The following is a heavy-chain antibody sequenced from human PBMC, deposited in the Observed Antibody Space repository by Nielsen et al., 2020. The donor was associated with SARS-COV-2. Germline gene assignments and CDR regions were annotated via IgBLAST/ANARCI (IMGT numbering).Heavy chain of an antibody. V-gene: IGHV3-33*01. CDR2: IWYDGSNK. D-gene: IGHD3-22*01. Sequence: GGSLRLSCAASGFTFSSYGMHWVRQAPGKGLEWVAVIWYDGSNKYYADSVKGRFTISRDNSKNTLYLQMNSLRAGDTAVYYCARVGYYDSSGYYQYWYFDLWGRGTLVTVSS. J-gene: IGHJ2*01. CDR3: ARVGYYDSSGYYQYWYFDL. CDR1: GFTFSSYG.